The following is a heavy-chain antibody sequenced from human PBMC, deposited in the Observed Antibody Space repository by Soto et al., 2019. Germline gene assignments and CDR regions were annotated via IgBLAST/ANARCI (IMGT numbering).Heavy chain of an antibody. Sequence: QVQLQQWGAGLLKPSETLSLTCAVYGGSFSGYYWSWIRQPPGKGLEWIGEINHSGSTNYNPSLKSRVTISVDTSKNQFSLKLSSVTAADTAVYYCARWPPREVVAAFAFDIWGQGTMVTVSS. J-gene: IGHJ3*02. CDR2: INHSGST. CDR3: ARWPPREVVAAFAFDI. CDR1: GGSFSGYY. V-gene: IGHV4-34*01. D-gene: IGHD2-15*01.